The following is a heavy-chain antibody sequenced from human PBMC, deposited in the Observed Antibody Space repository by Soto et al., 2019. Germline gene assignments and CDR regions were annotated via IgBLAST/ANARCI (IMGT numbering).Heavy chain of an antibody. D-gene: IGHD3-16*02. J-gene: IGHJ3*02. Sequence: KTSETLSLTCTVSGGSISSDDYYWSWIRQAPGRGLEWIGYINSSGSIYYNPSLKSRVTISVDTSKNQFSLKLSSVTAADTAVYYCARGKVIPSRRAFDIWGQGTMVTVSS. V-gene: IGHV4-30-4*01. CDR2: INSSGSI. CDR3: ARGKVIPSRRAFDI. CDR1: GGSISSDDYY.